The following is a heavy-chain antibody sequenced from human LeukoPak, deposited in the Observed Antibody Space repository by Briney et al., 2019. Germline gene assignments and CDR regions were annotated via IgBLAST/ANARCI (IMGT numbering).Heavy chain of an antibody. CDR3: ARAQPSSSTSLWFDP. CDR2: INPNSGGT. J-gene: IGHJ5*02. D-gene: IGHD2-2*01. V-gene: IGHV1-2*02. Sequence: ASVKVSCKASGYTFTGYYMHWVRQAPGQGLEWMGWINPNSGGTNYAQKFQGRVTMTRDTSISTAYMELSRLRSDDTAAYYCARAQPSSSTSLWFDPWGQGTLVTVSS. CDR1: GYTFTGYY.